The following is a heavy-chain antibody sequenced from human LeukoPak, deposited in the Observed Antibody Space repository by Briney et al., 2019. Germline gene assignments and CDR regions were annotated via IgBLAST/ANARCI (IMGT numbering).Heavy chain of an antibody. V-gene: IGHV4-34*01. J-gene: IGHJ4*02. Sequence: SSETLSLTCAVYGGSFSGYYWSWIRQPPGKGLEWIGEINHSGSTNYNPSLKGRVTISVDTSKNQFSLKLSSVTAADTAVYYCAREGRWLQSPRPFDYWGQGTLVTVSS. CDR3: AREGRWLQSPRPFDY. CDR2: INHSGST. D-gene: IGHD5-24*01. CDR1: GGSFSGYY.